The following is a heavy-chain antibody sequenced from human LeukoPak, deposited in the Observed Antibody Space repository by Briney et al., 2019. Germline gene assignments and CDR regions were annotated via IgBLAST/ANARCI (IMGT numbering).Heavy chain of an antibody. D-gene: IGHD4-17*01. Sequence: PSETLSLTCTVSGGSISSYYWSWIRQPPGKGLEWIGYIYYSGSTNYNPSLKSRLTISVDTSKNQFSLKLSSVTAADTAVYYCVAYGGFRAFDVWGQGTMVTVSS. CDR2: IYYSGST. CDR3: VAYGGFRAFDV. J-gene: IGHJ3*01. CDR1: GGSISSYY. V-gene: IGHV4-59*08.